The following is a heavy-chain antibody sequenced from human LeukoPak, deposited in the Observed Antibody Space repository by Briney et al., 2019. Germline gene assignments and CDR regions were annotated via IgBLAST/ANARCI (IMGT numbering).Heavy chain of an antibody. D-gene: IGHD6-13*01. V-gene: IGHV4-59*01. CDR1: GGSISSYY. CDR3: ARIGGYSSSWPNGHNWFDP. Sequence: PSETLSLTCTVSGGSISSYYWSWLRQPPGKGLEWIGYIYYSGSTNYNPSLKSRVTISVDTSKNQFSLKLSSVTAADTAVYYCARIGGYSSSWPNGHNWFDPWGQGTLVTVSS. CDR2: IYYSGST. J-gene: IGHJ5*02.